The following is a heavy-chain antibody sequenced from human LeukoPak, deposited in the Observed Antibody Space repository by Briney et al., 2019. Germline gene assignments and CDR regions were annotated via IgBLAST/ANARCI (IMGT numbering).Heavy chain of an antibody. CDR2: ISSSSSYI. J-gene: IGHJ4*02. Sequence: GGSLRLSCAASGFTFSSYSMNWVRQAPGKGLEWVSSISSSSSYIYYADSVKGRFTISRDNAKNSLYLQMNSLRAEDTAVYYCASKVYSSSWLCYWGQGTLVTVSS. D-gene: IGHD6-13*01. V-gene: IGHV3-21*01. CDR3: ASKVYSSSWLCY. CDR1: GFTFSSYS.